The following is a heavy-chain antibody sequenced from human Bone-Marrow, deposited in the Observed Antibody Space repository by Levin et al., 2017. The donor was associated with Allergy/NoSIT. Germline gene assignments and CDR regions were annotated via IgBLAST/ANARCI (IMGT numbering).Heavy chain of an antibody. J-gene: IGHJ4*02. CDR2: MSYDGNNV. Sequence: HPGGSLRLSCQASGFPLTKYAINWVRQAPGKGLQWVADMSYDGNNVHYGDSVKGRFTVSRDISKNILYLHMSSLRPEDTAVYYCARGPGHSDNWFIYWGPGTLVTVSS. CDR3: ARGPGHSDNWFIY. V-gene: IGHV3-30*04. D-gene: IGHD1-1*01. CDR1: GFPLTKYA.